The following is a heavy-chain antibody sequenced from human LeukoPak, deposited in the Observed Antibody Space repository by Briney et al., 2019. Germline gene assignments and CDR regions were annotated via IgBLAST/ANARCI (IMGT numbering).Heavy chain of an antibody. Sequence: TSETLSLTCTVSGGSISSSTYYWGWIRQPPGKGLEWIGSIYYSGSTYCNPSLKSRVTISVDTSKNHFSLKLSSVTAADTAVYYCARPNHSSSSLDYWGQGTLVTVSS. CDR2: IYYSGST. V-gene: IGHV4-39*02. D-gene: IGHD6-6*01. J-gene: IGHJ4*02. CDR3: ARPNHSSSSLDY. CDR1: GGSISSSTYY.